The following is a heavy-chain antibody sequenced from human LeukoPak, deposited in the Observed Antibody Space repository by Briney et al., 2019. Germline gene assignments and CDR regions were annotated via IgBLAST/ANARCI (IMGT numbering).Heavy chain of an antibody. D-gene: IGHD3-16*01. CDR2: IKNDGSST. CDR1: GFTFSRYW. V-gene: IGHV3-74*01. Sequence: TGGSRRLSCAASGFTFSRYWMNWVRQAPGKGLVWVSRIKNDGSSTTYADFVKGRFAISRDNAKNTLYLQINSLRADDTAVYYCARDSSSYGVGYFDYWGQGTLVTASS. CDR3: ARDSSSYGVGYFDY. J-gene: IGHJ4*02.